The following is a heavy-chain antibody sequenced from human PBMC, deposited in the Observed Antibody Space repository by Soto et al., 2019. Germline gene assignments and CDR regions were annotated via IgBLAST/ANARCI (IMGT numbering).Heavy chain of an antibody. CDR3: VRGSILITTAGVGGMAV. CDR2: IYYSGGT. Sequence: SETLSLTCTASGGSISNDAYYWSWIRQHPGKGLEWIGYIYYSGGTNYNPSLTSRITISVDTSRNQFSLKLSSVTAADTAVYYCVRGSILITTAGVGGMAVWGQGTTVTVAS. V-gene: IGHV4-31*03. D-gene: IGHD6-13*01. CDR1: GGSISNDAYY. J-gene: IGHJ6*02.